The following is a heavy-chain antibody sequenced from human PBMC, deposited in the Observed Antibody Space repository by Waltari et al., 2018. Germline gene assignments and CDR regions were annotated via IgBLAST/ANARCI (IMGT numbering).Heavy chain of an antibody. J-gene: IGHJ5*02. D-gene: IGHD3-22*01. CDR1: GGSISSSSYY. V-gene: IGHV4-39*07. CDR3: AREVPMIVVVITMGSWFDP. CDR2: IYYSGST. Sequence: QLQLQESGPGLVKPSETLSLTCTVPGGSISSSSYYWGWIRQPPGKGLEWIGSIYYSGSTYYNPSLKSRVTISVDTSKNQFSLKLSSVTAADTAVYYCAREVPMIVVVITMGSWFDPWGQGTLVTVSS.